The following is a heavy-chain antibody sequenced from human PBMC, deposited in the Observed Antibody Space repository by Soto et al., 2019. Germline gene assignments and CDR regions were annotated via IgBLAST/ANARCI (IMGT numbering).Heavy chain of an antibody. V-gene: IGHV4-34*01. CDR2: INHSGST. Sequence: PSETLSLTCAVYGGSFSGYYWSWIRQPPGKGLEWIGEINHSGSTNYNPSLKSRVTISVDTSKNQFSLKLSSVTAADTAVYYCARGLWGYCSSTSCSNWFDPWGQGTLVTVSS. J-gene: IGHJ5*02. D-gene: IGHD2-2*01. CDR3: ARGLWGYCSSTSCSNWFDP. CDR1: GGSFSGYY.